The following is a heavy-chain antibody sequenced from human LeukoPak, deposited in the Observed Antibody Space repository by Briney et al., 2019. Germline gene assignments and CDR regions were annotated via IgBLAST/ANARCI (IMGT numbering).Heavy chain of an antibody. CDR1: GYTFTGYY. Sequence: GASVKVSCKASGYTFTGYYMHWVRQAPGQGLGCMGRINPNSGGTNYAQKFQGRVTMTRDTSISTAYMELSRLRSDDTAVYYCARSMRALSGYQLYWGQGTLVTVSS. D-gene: IGHD3-22*01. J-gene: IGHJ4*02. CDR3: ARSMRALSGYQLY. V-gene: IGHV1-2*02. CDR2: INPNSGGT.